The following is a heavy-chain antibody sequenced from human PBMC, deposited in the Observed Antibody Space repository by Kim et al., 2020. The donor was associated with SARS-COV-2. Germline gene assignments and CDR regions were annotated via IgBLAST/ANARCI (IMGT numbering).Heavy chain of an antibody. CDR1: GFPFSNSW. Sequence: GGSLRLSCAASGFPFSNSWMSWVRQAPGKGLEWVGRIKSNTDGGSTDYAARGQGRFPISSADSINTLYLQMHSLKTEATAVYYCTAGRYCPAGAFDIWG. CDR2: IKSNTDGGST. V-gene: IGHV3-15*01. CDR3: TAGRYCPAGAFDI. J-gene: IGHJ3*02. D-gene: IGHD1-26*01.